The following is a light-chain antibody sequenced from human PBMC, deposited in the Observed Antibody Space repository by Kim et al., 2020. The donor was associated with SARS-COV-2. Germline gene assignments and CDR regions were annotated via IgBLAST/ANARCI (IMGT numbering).Light chain of an antibody. Sequence: SYELTQPPSVSVSPGQTASITCSGDKLGDKYACWYQQKPGQSPVLVIYQDSKRPSGIPERFSGSNSGNTATLTISGTQAMDEADYYCQAWDSSTGVFGGGTQRTGL. CDR1: KLGDKY. CDR3: QAWDSSTGV. V-gene: IGLV3-1*01. CDR2: QDS. J-gene: IGLJ3*02.